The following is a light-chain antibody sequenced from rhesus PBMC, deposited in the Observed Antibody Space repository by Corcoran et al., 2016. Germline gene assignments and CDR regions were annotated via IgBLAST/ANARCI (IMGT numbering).Light chain of an antibody. CDR2: SAS. V-gene: IGKV1-41*01. CDR3: QQFKNWLT. Sequence: DIQMTQSPSSLSASVGDRVTITCRASQSISNYLNWYQQEPGKAPKLLIYSASSLQSGVPSRVSGSGYGTEFPLTISSLQPEDFATYYCQQFKNWLTFGGGTKVEIK. CDR1: QSISNY. J-gene: IGKJ4*01.